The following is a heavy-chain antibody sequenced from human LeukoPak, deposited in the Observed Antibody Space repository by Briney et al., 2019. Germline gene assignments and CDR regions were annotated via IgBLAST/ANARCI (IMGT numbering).Heavy chain of an antibody. CDR1: GGSISSYY. J-gene: IGHJ4*02. CDR2: IYYSGNT. D-gene: IGHD1-26*01. CDR3: ARVSSGSYLYFDY. Sequence: SETLSLTCTVSGGSISSYYWSWIRQPPGKGGEWIGYIYYSGNTNYNPSLKSRVTISVDTSKNQFSLNLGSVTAADTAVYYCARVSSGSYLYFDYRGQGTLVTVSS. V-gene: IGHV4-59*01.